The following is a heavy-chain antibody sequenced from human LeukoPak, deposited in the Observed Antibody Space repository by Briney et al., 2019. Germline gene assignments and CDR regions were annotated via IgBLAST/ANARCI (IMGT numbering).Heavy chain of an antibody. V-gene: IGHV1-69*04. J-gene: IGHJ6*02. CDR2: IIPILGIA. Sequence: GASVKVSCKASGGTFSSYAISWVRQAPGQGLEWMGRIIPILGIANYAQKFQGRVTITADKSTSTAYMELSSLRSEDTAVYYCARGGGDSSGYWASYYYYGMDVWGQGTTVTVSS. D-gene: IGHD3-22*01. CDR3: ARGGGDSSGYWASYYYYGMDV. CDR1: GGTFSSYA.